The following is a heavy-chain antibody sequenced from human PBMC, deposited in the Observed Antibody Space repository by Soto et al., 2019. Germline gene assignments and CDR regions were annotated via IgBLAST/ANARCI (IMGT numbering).Heavy chain of an antibody. CDR1: GYTFTSYY. J-gene: IGHJ6*02. D-gene: IGHD6-13*01. CDR3: ARVIGPYSSSWYLRYYYYYGMDV. V-gene: IGHV1-8*01. CDR2: MNPNSGNT. Sequence: ASVNVSCKASGYTFTSYYINWVRQATGQGLECMGWMNPNSGNTGYAQKFQGRVTMTRNTSISTAYMELSSLRSEDTAVYYCARVIGPYSSSWYLRYYYYYGMDVWGQGTTVTVSS.